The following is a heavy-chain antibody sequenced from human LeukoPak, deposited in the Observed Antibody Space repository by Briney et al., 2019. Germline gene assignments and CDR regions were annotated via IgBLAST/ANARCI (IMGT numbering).Heavy chain of an antibody. D-gene: IGHD3-3*01. V-gene: IGHV1-18*01. CDR1: GYTFTSYG. CDR2: ISAYNGNT. J-gene: IGHJ5*02. Sequence: ASVKVSCKASGYTFTSYGISWVRQAPGQGLEWMGWISAYNGNTNYAQKLQGRVTMTTDTSTSTAYMELRSLRSDDTAVYYCARFGDFWSSYFSEHNWFDPWGQGTLVTVSS. CDR3: ARFGDFWSSYFSEHNWFDP.